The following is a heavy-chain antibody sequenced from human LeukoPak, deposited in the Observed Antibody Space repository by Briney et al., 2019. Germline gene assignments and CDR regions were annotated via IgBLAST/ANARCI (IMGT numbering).Heavy chain of an antibody. Sequence: GGSRRLSCAASGFTFSSYGLHWVRQAPGKGLEWMTFIRYDGSYKYYADSVKGRFTISRDNSKNTLYLQMNSLRAEDTGVYFCAKDHGDYYSYYYGLDVWGQGTTVTVSS. V-gene: IGHV3-30*02. CDR3: AKDHGDYYSYYYGLDV. D-gene: IGHD4-17*01. J-gene: IGHJ6*02. CDR2: IRYDGSYK. CDR1: GFTFSSYG.